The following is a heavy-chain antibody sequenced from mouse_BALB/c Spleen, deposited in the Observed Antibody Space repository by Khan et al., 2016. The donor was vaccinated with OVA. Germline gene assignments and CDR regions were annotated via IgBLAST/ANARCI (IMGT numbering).Heavy chain of an antibody. CDR1: GYSITSGYA. J-gene: IGHJ2*01. D-gene: IGHD1-1*01. V-gene: IGHV3-2*02. CDR2: ISYSGVT. Sequence: EVQLQESGPGLVKPSQSLSLTCTVTGYSITSGYAWNWIRQFPGNKLEWMGYISYSGVTSYTPSLKSRISITRDTSKNQFFLQLNSVTTEDTATYCCARGNYYGYSFDYGGQGTTLTVSS. CDR3: ARGNYYGYSFDY.